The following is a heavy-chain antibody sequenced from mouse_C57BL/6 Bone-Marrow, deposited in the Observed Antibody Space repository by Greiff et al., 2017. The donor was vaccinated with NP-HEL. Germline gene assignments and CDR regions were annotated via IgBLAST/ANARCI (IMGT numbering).Heavy chain of an antibody. J-gene: IGHJ2*01. V-gene: IGHV1-36*01. CDR1: GFTFPDYD. Sequence: VHLQQSGPVLVKPGPSVKISCKASGFTFPDYDMHWVTQSHGKGFEWLGLVYPYNGGTSYNQKFKGKATLTVDTSSSTAYMELNSLTSVVSAFYYCAEYYFFYWGQGTTLTVSS. CDR2: VYPYNGGT. CDR3: AEYYFFY. D-gene: IGHD5-2*01.